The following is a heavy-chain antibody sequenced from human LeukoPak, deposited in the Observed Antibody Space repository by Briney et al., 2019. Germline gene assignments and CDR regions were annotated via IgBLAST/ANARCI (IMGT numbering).Heavy chain of an antibody. J-gene: IGHJ3*01. V-gene: IGHV3-33*01. CDR2: IWNDGNNI. D-gene: IGHD3-22*01. Sequence: GWSLRLSCAASGFIFSSYGVHWVRQTPGKGLEWVAVIWNDGNNIYYGDSVKGRFTISRDNSKNTLYLQMNSLRAEDTAVYYCARARHDSSGFGAFDVWGQGTMVTVSS. CDR3: ARARHDSSGFGAFDV. CDR1: GFIFSSYG.